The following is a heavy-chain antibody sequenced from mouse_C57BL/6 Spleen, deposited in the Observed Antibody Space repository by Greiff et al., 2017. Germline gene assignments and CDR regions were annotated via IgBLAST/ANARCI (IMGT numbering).Heavy chain of an antibody. CDR1: GYTFTDYN. Sequence: VQLQQSGPELVKPGASVKMSCKASGYTFTDYNMHWVKQSHGKSLEWIGYINPNNGGTSYNQKFKGKATLTVNKSSGTAYMELRSLTSEDTAVYYGARGADYYGGSAWFAYWGKGTLVTVSA. V-gene: IGHV1-22*01. J-gene: IGHJ3*01. CDR3: ARGADYYGGSAWFAY. D-gene: IGHD1-1*01. CDR2: INPNNGGT.